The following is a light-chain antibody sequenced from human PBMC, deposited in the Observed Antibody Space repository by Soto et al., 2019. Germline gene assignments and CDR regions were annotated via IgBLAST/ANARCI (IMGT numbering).Light chain of an antibody. V-gene: IGKV1-5*03. CDR3: QQYDSYPLT. CDR2: NAS. CDR1: QSIGSW. Sequence: DIQMTQSPSTLSASVGDRVTITCRASQSIGSWLAWHQQEPGKAPKLLIYNASSLESGVPTRFSGSGSGTEFTLSISSLQPDDSATYYCQQYDSYPLTFGGGTKVEIK. J-gene: IGKJ4*01.